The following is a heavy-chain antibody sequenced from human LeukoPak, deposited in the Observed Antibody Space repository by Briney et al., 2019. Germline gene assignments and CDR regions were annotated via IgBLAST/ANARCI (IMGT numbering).Heavy chain of an antibody. Sequence: SGPTLVKPTQTLTLTCTFSGFSLSTSGVGVGWIRQPPGKALEWLALIYWNDDKRYSPSLKSRLTITKDTSKNQVVLTMTDMDPVDTATYYCARIWFGESVDYWGQGTLVTVSS. J-gene: IGHJ4*02. D-gene: IGHD3-10*01. CDR3: ARIWFGESVDY. CDR2: IYWNDDK. CDR1: GFSLSTSGVG. V-gene: IGHV2-5*01.